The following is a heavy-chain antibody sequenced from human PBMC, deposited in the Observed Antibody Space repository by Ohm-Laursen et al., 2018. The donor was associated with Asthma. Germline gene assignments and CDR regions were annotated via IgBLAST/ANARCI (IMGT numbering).Heavy chain of an antibody. CDR2: MNPNSGNT. CDR1: GYTFTSYD. CDR3: ARGGTYYDFWSGYYHGVAFDI. V-gene: IGHV1-8*01. Sequence: GASVKVSCKASGYTFTSYDINWVRQATGQGLEWMGWMNPNSGNTGYAQKFQGRVTMTRNTSISTAYMELSSLRSEDTAVYYCARGGTYYDFWSGYYHGVAFDIWGQGTMVTVSS. J-gene: IGHJ3*02. D-gene: IGHD3-3*01.